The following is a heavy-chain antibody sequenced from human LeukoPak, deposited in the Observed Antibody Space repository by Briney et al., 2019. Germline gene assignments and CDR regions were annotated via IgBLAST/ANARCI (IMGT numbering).Heavy chain of an antibody. CDR1: GFTFSSYW. CDR2: IKQDGSEK. Sequence: GGSLRLSCAASGFTFSSYWMSWVRQAPGKGLEWVANIKQDGSEKYYVDSVKGRSAISRDNAKNSLYLQMNSLRAEDTAVYYCARRGYYDSSGYSDYWGQGTLVTVSS. J-gene: IGHJ4*02. CDR3: ARRGYYDSSGYSDY. V-gene: IGHV3-7*01. D-gene: IGHD3-22*01.